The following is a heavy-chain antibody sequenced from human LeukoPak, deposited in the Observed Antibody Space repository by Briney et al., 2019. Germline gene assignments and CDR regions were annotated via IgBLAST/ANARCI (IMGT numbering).Heavy chain of an antibody. CDR1: GFTFSSYG. Sequence: GGSLRLSCAASGFTFSSYGMSWVRQAPGKGLEWVSAISGSGGSTYYADSVKGRFTISRDNSKNTLYLQMNSLRAEDTAVYYCAKDPYDFWSGSIINYFDYWGQGTLVTVSS. CDR3: AKDPYDFWSGSIINYFDY. J-gene: IGHJ4*02. CDR2: ISGSGGST. D-gene: IGHD3-3*01. V-gene: IGHV3-23*01.